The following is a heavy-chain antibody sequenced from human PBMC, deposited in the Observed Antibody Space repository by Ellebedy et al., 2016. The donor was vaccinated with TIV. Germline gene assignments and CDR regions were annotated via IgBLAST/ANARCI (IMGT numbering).Heavy chain of an antibody. Sequence: GESLKISCAASGFNLSTYSMNWVRQAPGKGLEWVSYITSGSSTIKYADSVKGRFTISRDNAKNSLYLQMNSLRAEDTAVYYCARDGDENCGGDCYYYYYGMDVWGQGTTVTVSS. CDR2: ITSGSSTI. V-gene: IGHV3-48*01. D-gene: IGHD2-21*02. CDR1: GFNLSTYS. J-gene: IGHJ6*02. CDR3: ARDGDENCGGDCYYYYYGMDV.